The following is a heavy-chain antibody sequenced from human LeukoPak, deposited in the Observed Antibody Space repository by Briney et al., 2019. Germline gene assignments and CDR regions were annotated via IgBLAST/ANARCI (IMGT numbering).Heavy chain of an antibody. CDR1: GGSISSSSYY. J-gene: IGHJ3*02. V-gene: IGHV4-39*07. D-gene: IGHD3-22*01. CDR3: AREGYDSSGYYAYDAFDI. Sequence: SETLSLTCTVSGGSISSSSYYWSWIRQPPGKGLEWIGEINHSGSTNYNPSLKSRVTMSVDTSKNQFSLKLSSVTAADTAVYYCAREGYDSSGYYAYDAFDIWGQGTMVTVSS. CDR2: INHSGST.